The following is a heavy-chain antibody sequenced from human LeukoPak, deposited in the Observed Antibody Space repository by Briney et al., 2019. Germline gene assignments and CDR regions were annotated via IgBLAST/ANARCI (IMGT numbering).Heavy chain of an antibody. CDR1: GFAVSSKY. CDR3: ARGPWDY. V-gene: IGHV3-53*05. CDR2: IYSDGST. Sequence: EGSLRLSCAASGFAVSSKYMTWVRQAPGKGMEWVSVIYSDGSTFYTDSVKGRFTISRDNAKNTLYLQMNSLRAEDTAVYYCARGPWDYWGQGTLVTVSS. J-gene: IGHJ4*02.